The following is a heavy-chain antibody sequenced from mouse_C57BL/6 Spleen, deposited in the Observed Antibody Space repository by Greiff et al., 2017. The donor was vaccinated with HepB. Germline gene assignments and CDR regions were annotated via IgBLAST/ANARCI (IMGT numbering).Heavy chain of an antibody. D-gene: IGHD2-2*01. J-gene: IGHJ2*01. CDR2: ISSGGSYT. CDR3: ARPTMVTTRNYFDY. CDR1: GFTFSSYG. V-gene: IGHV5-6*02. Sequence: DVMLVESGGDLVKPGGSLKLSCAASGFTFSSYGMSWVRQTPDKRLEWVATISSGGSYTYYPDSVKGRFTISRDNAKNTLYLQMSSLKSEDTAMYYCARPTMVTTRNYFDYWGQGTTLTVSS.